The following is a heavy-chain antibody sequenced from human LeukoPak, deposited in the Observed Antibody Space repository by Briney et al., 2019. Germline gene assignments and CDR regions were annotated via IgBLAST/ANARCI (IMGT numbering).Heavy chain of an antibody. Sequence: GGSLRLSCAASELTFGDYCMTWVRQAPGKGLEWVSYISSSGSTIYYADPVKGRFTISRDNAKNSLYLQMNSLRAEDTAVYYCAREQGGSYYDYWGQGTLVTVSS. CDR2: ISSSGSTI. V-gene: IGHV3-11*04. CDR1: ELTFGDYC. CDR3: AREQGGSYYDY. D-gene: IGHD1-26*01. J-gene: IGHJ4*02.